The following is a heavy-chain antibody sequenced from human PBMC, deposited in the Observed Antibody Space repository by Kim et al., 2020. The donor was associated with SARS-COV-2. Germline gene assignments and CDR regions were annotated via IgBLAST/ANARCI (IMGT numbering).Heavy chain of an antibody. Sequence: GGSLRLSCAASGFSFSIYSMNWVRQAPGKGLEWLSYISSSSGTVYYADSVKGRFTISRDNAKNSLYLQMNSLRDDDTAMYYCARDTDYYYDSSGYRGWFDSWGQGTRVTVSS. V-gene: IGHV3-48*02. CDR1: GFSFSIYS. CDR2: ISSSSGTV. D-gene: IGHD3-22*01. J-gene: IGHJ5*01. CDR3: ARDTDYYYDSSGYRGWFDS.